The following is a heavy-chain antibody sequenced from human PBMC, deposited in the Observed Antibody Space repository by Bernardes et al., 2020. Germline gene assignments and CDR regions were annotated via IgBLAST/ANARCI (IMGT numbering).Heavy chain of an antibody. Sequence: GGSLRLSCAASGFTYSSYAMSWVRQAPGKGLEWVSAISGSGGSTYYADSVKGRFTISRDNSKNTLYLQMNSLRAEDTAVYYCAKDGEDWTEQYYFDYWGQGTLVTVSS. CDR2: ISGSGGST. CDR1: GFTYSSYA. V-gene: IGHV3-23*01. D-gene: IGHD2-15*01. CDR3: AKDGEDWTEQYYFDY. J-gene: IGHJ4*02.